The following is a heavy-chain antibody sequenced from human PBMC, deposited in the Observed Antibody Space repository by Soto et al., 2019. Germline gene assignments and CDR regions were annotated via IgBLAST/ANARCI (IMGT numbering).Heavy chain of an antibody. D-gene: IGHD3-10*01. CDR1: GGTFSSYA. CDR2: IIPIFGTA. Sequence: QVQLVQSGAEVKKPGSSVKVSCKASGGTFSSYAISWVRQAPGQGLEWMGGIIPIFGTANYAQKFQGRVTITADESTSTAYMELSSLRSEDTAVYYCVREGGSGNYRYYAMDVWGQGTTVTVSS. V-gene: IGHV1-69*12. CDR3: VREGGSGNYRYYAMDV. J-gene: IGHJ6*02.